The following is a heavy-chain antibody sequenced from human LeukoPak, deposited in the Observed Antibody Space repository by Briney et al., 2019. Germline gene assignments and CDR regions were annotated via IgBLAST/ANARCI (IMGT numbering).Heavy chain of an antibody. D-gene: IGHD3-22*01. V-gene: IGHV4-59*08. Sequence: SETLSLTCTVSGGSISSYYWSWIRQPPGKGLEWIGYIYYSGSTNYNPSLKSRVTISVDTSKNQFSLKLNSVTAADTAVYYCARRPGSSAYPHYFGMDVWGQGTSVTVSS. CDR1: GGSISSYY. CDR2: IYYSGST. J-gene: IGHJ6*02. CDR3: ARRPGSSAYPHYFGMDV.